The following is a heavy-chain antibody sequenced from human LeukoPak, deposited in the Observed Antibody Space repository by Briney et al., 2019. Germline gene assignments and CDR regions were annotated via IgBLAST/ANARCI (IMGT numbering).Heavy chain of an antibody. V-gene: IGHV4-4*07. CDR3: ARGQLRSHYFDY. J-gene: IGHJ4*02. Sequence: TSETLSLTCTVSGGSISSYYWSWIRQPAGKGLEWIGRIYTSGGTNYNPSLKSRVTMSVDTSKNQFSLKLSSVTAADTAVYYCARGQLRSHYFDYWGQGTLVTVSS. CDR1: GGSISSYY. D-gene: IGHD5-18*01. CDR2: IYTSGGT.